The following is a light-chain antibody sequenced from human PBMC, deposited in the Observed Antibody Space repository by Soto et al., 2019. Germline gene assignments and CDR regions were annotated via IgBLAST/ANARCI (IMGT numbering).Light chain of an antibody. CDR2: DAS. V-gene: IGKV3-20*01. Sequence: EIVLTQSPGTLSLSPGERATLSCRASQSVTNNYLAWYQQKPGQAPRLLIYDASRRASGIPDRFSGSGSGTDFPLTISRLEPEDFAVYYCQQCSRSPLTFGQGTNVEV. CDR1: QSVTNNY. J-gene: IGKJ1*01. CDR3: QQCSRSPLT.